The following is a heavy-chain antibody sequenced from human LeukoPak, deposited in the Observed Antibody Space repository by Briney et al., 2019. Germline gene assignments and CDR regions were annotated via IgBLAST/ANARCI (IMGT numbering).Heavy chain of an antibody. V-gene: IGHV2-70*11. CDR1: WFLLSTSGMC. J-gene: IGHJ4*02. Sequence: SGPALVKPTQTLTLTCTFSWFLLSTSGMCVSWIRQPPGKALEWLARIDWDDDKYYSTSLKTRLTISKDTSKNQVVLTMTNMDPVDTATYYCARTNDYGGNPIPFDYWGQGTLVTVSS. CDR2: IDWDDDK. D-gene: IGHD4-23*01. CDR3: ARTNDYGGNPIPFDY.